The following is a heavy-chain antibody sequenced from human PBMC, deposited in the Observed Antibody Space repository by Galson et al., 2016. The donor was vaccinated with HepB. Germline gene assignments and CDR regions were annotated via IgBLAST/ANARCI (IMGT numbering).Heavy chain of an antibody. CDR3: VRSLAHCLSTSCYVVET. CDR2: IWHDGSNQ. Sequence: SLRLSCAGSGFTRSNSGMNWVRQAPGKGLEWVAVIWHDGSNQYYAESVKGRFTISRDNSKNTLFLQMNSLRAEDTAVYYCVRSLAHCLSTSCYVVETWGQGTLVTVSS. J-gene: IGHJ5*02. D-gene: IGHD2-2*01. V-gene: IGHV3-33*01. CDR1: GFTRSNSG.